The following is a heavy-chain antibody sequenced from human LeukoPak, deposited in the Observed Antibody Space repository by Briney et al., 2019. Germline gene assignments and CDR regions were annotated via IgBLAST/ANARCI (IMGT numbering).Heavy chain of an antibody. D-gene: IGHD2-2*01. CDR2: INHSGST. CDR1: GGSFSGYY. J-gene: IGHJ4*02. CDR3: ARWGTYCSSTSCHYYFDY. V-gene: IGHV4-34*01. Sequence: LETLSLTCAVYGGSFSGYYWSWIRQPPGKGLEWIGEINHSGSTNYNPSLKSRVTISVDTSKNQFSLKLSSVTAADTAVYYCARWGTYCSSTSCHYYFDYWGQGTLVTVSS.